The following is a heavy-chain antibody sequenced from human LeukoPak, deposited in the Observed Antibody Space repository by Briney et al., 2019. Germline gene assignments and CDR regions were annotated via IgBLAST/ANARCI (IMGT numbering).Heavy chain of an antibody. J-gene: IGHJ6*03. CDR3: ARLPYDILTGYSAGYYYYMDV. CDR1: GGSISSGSYY. CDR2: IYYSGST. V-gene: IGHV4-39*01. Sequence: SETLSLTCTVSGGSISSGSYYWGWIRQPPGKGLEWIGSIYYSGSTYYNPSLKSRVTISVDTSKNQFSLKLSSVTAADTAVYYCARLPYDILTGYSAGYYYYMDVWGKGATVTISS. D-gene: IGHD3-9*01.